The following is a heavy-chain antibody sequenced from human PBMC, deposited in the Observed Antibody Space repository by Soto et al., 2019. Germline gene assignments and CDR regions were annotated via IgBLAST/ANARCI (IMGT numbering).Heavy chain of an antibody. D-gene: IGHD2-15*01. J-gene: IGHJ5*02. V-gene: IGHV3-23*01. CDR1: GFTFSSYA. CDR2: ISGSGGST. CDR3: AKEDIVVGSYTWFDP. Sequence: GGSLRLSCAASGFTFSSYAMSWVRQAPGKGLEWVSAISGSGGSTYYADSVKGRFTISRDNSKNPLYLQMNSLRAEDTAVYYCAKEDIVVGSYTWFDPWGQGTLVTVSS.